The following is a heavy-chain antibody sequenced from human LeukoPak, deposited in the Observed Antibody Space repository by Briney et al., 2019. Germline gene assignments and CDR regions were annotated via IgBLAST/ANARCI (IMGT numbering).Heavy chain of an antibody. CDR1: GFTFRSYA. CDR3: AKDLPNPGTSRHFQY. D-gene: IGHD2-8*01. CDR2: ISGSGDST. Sequence: GGSLRLSCAASGFTFRSYALSWVRQAPGKGLEWVSGISGSGDSTYYADSVKGRFTISRDNSKNTLYLQMNTLRAEDTAVYYCAKDLPNPGTSRHFQYWGQGTLVTVSS. V-gene: IGHV3-23*01. J-gene: IGHJ1*01.